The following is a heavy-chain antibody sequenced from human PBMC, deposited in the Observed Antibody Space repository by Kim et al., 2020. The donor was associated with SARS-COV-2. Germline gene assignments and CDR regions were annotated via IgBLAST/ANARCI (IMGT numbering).Heavy chain of an antibody. CDR1: GGSITSHY. J-gene: IGHJ3*02. Sequence: SETLSLTCNVSGGSITSHYWSWIRQPPGRGLEWIGYIYYSGITTYNPSLKSRVTISLATSKTQFSLKMSSVSAADTAIYFCSRHARGYGYDSRGVIWGQGTSVIVSA. CDR3: SRHARGYGYDSRGVI. V-gene: IGHV4-59*08. D-gene: IGHD5-18*01. CDR2: IYYSGIT.